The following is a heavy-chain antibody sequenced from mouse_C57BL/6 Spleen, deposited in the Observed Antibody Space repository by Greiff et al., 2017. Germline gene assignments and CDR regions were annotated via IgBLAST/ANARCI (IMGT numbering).Heavy chain of an antibody. CDR1: GYTFTSYW. D-gene: IGHD2-2*01. V-gene: IGHV1-55*01. CDR2: IYPGSGST. J-gene: IGHJ3*01. Sequence: QVQLQQPGAELVKPGASVKMSCKASGYTFTSYWITWVKQRPGQGLEWIGDIYPGSGSTNYNEKFKSKATLTADTSSSTAYMQLSSLTSEDSAVYYCARPIYYGYDGGFAYWGQGTLVTVSA. CDR3: ARPIYYGYDGGFAY.